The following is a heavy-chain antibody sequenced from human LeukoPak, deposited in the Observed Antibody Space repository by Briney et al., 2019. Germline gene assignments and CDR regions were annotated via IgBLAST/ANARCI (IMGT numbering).Heavy chain of an antibody. J-gene: IGHJ6*04. CDR2: INWNGGTT. CDR3: ARSLEEYCSDVSCPIGDV. D-gene: IGHD2-15*01. Sequence: PGGSLRLSCAASGFMFDDHGMSWVRQAPGKGLEWVAGINWNGGTTAYAHSVKGRFIISRDNANNTLHLQMNSVRAEDTALYYCARSLEEYCSDVSCPIGDVWGKGTTVIVSS. CDR1: GFMFDDHG. V-gene: IGHV3-20*04.